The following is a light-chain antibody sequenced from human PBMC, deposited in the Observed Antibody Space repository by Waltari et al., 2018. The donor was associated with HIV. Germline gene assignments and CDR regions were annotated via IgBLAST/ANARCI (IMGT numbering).Light chain of an antibody. Sequence: DIQMTQSPSSLSASVGDRVTVTCRASQGVRNELAWFQQKPGQAPQRLIYAASHLQSGVPSRFSGSGSETYFTLTITDLQPEDSATYFCLQHNSYPLITFGQVTRLEI. V-gene: IGKV1-17*02. CDR1: QGVRNE. CDR3: LQHNSYPLIT. CDR2: AAS. J-gene: IGKJ5*01.